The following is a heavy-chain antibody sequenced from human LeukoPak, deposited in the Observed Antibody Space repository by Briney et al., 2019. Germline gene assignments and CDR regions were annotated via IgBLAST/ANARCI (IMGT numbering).Heavy chain of an antibody. V-gene: IGHV4-30-4*02. CDR2: IYYSGSL. Sequence: SDTLSLTCTVSGGSISSGDYYWRWIRQPPGKGLEWFGYIYYSGSLYYNPSLKSRLPISVDPAKNEFSLNLSCVTAADTAVYYCARIVVVPAAKLVDYWGQGTLVTVSS. CDR3: ARIVVVPAAKLVDY. CDR1: GGSISSGDYY. D-gene: IGHD2-2*01. J-gene: IGHJ4*02.